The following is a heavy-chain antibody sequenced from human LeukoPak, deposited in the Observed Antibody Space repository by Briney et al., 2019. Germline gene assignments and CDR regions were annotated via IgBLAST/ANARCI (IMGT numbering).Heavy chain of an antibody. V-gene: IGHV1-46*01. D-gene: IGHD2-21*01. CDR2: INPSGGST. CDR1: GYTFPTYY. J-gene: IGHJ4*02. Sequence: ASVKVYCKTSGYTFPTYYMHLVRQAPGQGLEWMGLINPSGGSTSYAQKFQGRITMTRDTSTSTVYMELSSLRSEDTAVYYCAKDAVAHIHYYDYWGQGTTISDSS. CDR3: AKDAVAHIHYYDY.